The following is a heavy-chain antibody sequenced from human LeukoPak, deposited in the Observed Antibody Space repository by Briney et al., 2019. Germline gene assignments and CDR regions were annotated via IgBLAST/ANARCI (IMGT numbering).Heavy chain of an antibody. J-gene: IGHJ3*02. Sequence: PGGSLRLSCAASGFTFSSYAMSWVRQAPGKGLEWVSAISGSGGSTYYADSVKGRFTISRDNSKNTLYLQMNSLRAEDTAVYYCAKVLEEGGSGSLRDAFDIWGQGTMVTVSS. D-gene: IGHD3-10*01. CDR1: GFTFSSYA. CDR2: ISGSGGST. CDR3: AKVLEEGGSGSLRDAFDI. V-gene: IGHV3-23*01.